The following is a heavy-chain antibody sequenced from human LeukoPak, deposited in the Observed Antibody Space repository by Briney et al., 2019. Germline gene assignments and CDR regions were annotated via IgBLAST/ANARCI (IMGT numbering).Heavy chain of an antibody. D-gene: IGHD6-19*01. V-gene: IGHV3-53*01. CDR1: GLTVSSSY. J-gene: IGHJ4*02. Sequence: GGSLRLSCAASGLTVSSSYMSWVRQAPGKGLEWVSVLYSGGNTYYADSVKGRFTISRDNSKNTLYLQMNSLRGEDTAVYYCARGYIAVAGFYGAGPSDYWGQGTLVTVSS. CDR2: LYSGGNT. CDR3: ARGYIAVAGFYGAGPSDY.